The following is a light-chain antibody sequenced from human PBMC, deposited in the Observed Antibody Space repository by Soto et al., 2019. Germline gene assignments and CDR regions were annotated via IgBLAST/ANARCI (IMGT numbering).Light chain of an antibody. J-gene: IGKJ1*01. V-gene: IGKV1-5*01. Sequence: DIQMTQSPSTLSASVGDRVTITCRARQTISRWLAWYQQKPGKATKLLIYNTSTLESGVPSRFTASGSGTEFTLTIASLQPDDFATYYCQQYNGYSRTFGQGTKV. CDR2: NTS. CDR3: QQYNGYSRT. CDR1: QTISRW.